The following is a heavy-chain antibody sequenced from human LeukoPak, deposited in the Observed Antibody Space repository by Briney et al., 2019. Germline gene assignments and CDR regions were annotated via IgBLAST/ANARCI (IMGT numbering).Heavy chain of an antibody. D-gene: IGHD2-15*01. CDR3: ARSVGYCSGGTCYSFDY. Sequence: PGGALRLSCAASGFTFSRYWMSWVRQAPGKGLEWVANINQDGSEKYYMDSVKGRFTISRDNANNSLYLQMNSLRAEDTAVYYCARSVGYCSGGTCYSFDYWGQGTLVTVSS. J-gene: IGHJ4*02. V-gene: IGHV3-7*01. CDR1: GFTFSRYW. CDR2: INQDGSEK.